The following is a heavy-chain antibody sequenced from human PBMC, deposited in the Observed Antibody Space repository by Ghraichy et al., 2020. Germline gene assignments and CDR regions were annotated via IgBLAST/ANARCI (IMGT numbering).Heavy chain of an antibody. CDR3: ARDPRGYSYGLPSRGGAFDI. CDR2: IKHGGST. J-gene: IGHJ3*02. CDR1: GGSFSAYY. V-gene: IGHV4-34*01. Sequence: TLSITCAVYGGSFSAYYWSWIRQPPGKGLEWIGEIKHGGSTNYNPSLKSRVTISVDTSKNQFSLKLSSVTAADAAVYYCARDPRGYSYGLPSRGGAFDIWGQGTMVTVSS. D-gene: IGHD5-18*01.